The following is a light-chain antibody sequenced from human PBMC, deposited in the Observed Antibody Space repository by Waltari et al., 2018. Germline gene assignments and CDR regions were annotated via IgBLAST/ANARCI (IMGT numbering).Light chain of an antibody. CDR3: QQYNNWPEWT. CDR1: QSVRSN. CDR2: GAS. Sequence: EIVMTQSPATLSVSPGERATLSCRASQSVRSNLAWYQQKPGQAPSLLSYGASTRATGIPARFSGSGSGTEFTLTISSLQSEDFAVYYCQQYNNWPEWTFGQGTKVEIK. V-gene: IGKV3-15*01. J-gene: IGKJ1*01.